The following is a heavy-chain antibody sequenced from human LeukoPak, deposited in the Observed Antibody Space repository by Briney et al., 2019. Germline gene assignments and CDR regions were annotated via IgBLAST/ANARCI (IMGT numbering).Heavy chain of an antibody. J-gene: IGHJ4*02. CDR2: IYYSGST. CDR1: GGSISSYY. CDR3: ARDLGSGWHDY. D-gene: IGHD6-19*01. V-gene: IGHV4-59*01. Sequence: SETLSLTCTVSGGSISSYYWSWIRQPPGKGLEWIGYIYYSGSTNYNPSLKSRVTISVDTSKNQFSLKLSSVTAADTAVYYCARDLGSGWHDYWGQGTLVTVSS.